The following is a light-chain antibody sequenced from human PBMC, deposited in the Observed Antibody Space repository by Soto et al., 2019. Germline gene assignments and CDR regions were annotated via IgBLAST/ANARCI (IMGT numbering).Light chain of an antibody. J-gene: IGKJ1*01. CDR2: GAS. CDR3: QKYGRSKQK. Sequence: DIFLTQSPFTLSLSPGERSTLSCRASQSVSISYLAWYQHKPGQAPSLLIYGASNRANGIPDRFSGSGSGKDFALTISRLEPEDFEVYYCQKYGRSKQKFGQGNKVDIK. CDR1: QSVSISY. V-gene: IGKV3-20*01.